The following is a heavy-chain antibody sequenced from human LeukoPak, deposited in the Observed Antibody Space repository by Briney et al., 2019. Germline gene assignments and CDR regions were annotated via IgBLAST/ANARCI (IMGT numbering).Heavy chain of an antibody. CDR1: GYTFTGYA. J-gene: IGHJ4*02. CDR2: LDPNSGGT. CDR3: TRDLTISGPIGI. V-gene: IGHV1-2*06. D-gene: IGHD3-9*01. Sequence: GASVKVSCKASGYTFTGYAMHWVRQAPGQGLEWVGRLDPNSGGTNYAQDFQGRVTITRDTSINTAYMELSRLRSDDTAKYYCTRDLTISGPIGIWGQGTLVTASA.